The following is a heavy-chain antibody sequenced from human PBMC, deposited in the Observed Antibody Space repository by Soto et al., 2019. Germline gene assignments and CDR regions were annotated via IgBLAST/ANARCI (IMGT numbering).Heavy chain of an antibody. V-gene: IGHV1-69*13. CDR1: GGTFSSYA. D-gene: IGHD3-22*01. CDR3: AASYYYDSSGSYNWFDP. J-gene: IGHJ5*02. Sequence: GASVKVSCKASGGTFSSYAISWVRQAPGQGLEWMGGIIPIFGTANYAQKFQGRVTITADGSTSTAYMELSSLRSEDTAVYYCAASYYYDSSGSYNWFDPWGQGTLVTVS. CDR2: IIPIFGTA.